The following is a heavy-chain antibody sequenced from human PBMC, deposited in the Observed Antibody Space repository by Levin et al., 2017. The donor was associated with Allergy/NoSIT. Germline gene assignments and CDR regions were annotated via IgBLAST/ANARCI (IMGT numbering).Heavy chain of an antibody. CDR2: IKSDGTT. V-gene: IGHV3-53*01. CDR3: ARGGDSAGNTRTAFDI. Sequence: GESLKISCTASGNTVKSDYMSWVRQAPGKGLEWVSVIKSDGTTYYASSVKGRFTISRDNSRNTLYLQMSILRAEDTAVYYCARGGDSAGNTRTAFDIWGQGTMVSVSS. D-gene: IGHD7-27*01. J-gene: IGHJ3*02. CDR1: GNTVKSDY.